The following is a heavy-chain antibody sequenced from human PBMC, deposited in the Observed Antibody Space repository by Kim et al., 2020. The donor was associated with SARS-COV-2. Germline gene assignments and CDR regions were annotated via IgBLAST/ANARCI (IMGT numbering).Heavy chain of an antibody. CDR2: IYYSWST. CDR1: GGSISSYY. CDR3: ARDGRYTSVGYYYGMDV. Sequence: SETLSLTCTVSGGSISSYYWSWIRQPPGKGLEWIGYIYYSWSTNYNPSLKSRVTISVDTSKNQFSLKLSSVTAADTAVYYCARDGRYTSVGYYYGMDVWGQGTTVTVSS. V-gene: IGHV4-59*01. J-gene: IGHJ6*02. D-gene: IGHD1-26*01.